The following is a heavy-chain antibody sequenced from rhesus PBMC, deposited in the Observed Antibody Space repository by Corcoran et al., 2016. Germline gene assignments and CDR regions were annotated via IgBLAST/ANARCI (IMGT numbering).Heavy chain of an antibody. CDR3: ARDKDYYRDWYFDI. CDR2: IYGSGEST. D-gene: IGHD3-16*01. V-gene: IGHV4-160*01. CDR1: GGSISSHY. Sequence: QVQLQESGPGLVKPSETLSLTCAVSGGSISSHYWSWIRQAPGKGLEGNGRIYGSGESTDYKPSHKSRVTIATDTSKNQVSLKLSSVTAADTAVYYCARDKDYYRDWYFDIWGPGTPITISS. J-gene: IGHJ2*01.